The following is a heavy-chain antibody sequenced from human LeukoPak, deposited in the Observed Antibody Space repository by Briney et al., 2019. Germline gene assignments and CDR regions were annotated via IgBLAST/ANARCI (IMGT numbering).Heavy chain of an antibody. CDR3: ARVGRGTPRPFDY. CDR1: GGSFSGYY. Sequence: PSETLSLTCAVYGGSFSGYYWCWIRQPPGKGLEWIGEINHSGSTNYNPSLKSRVTISVDTSKNQFSLKPSSVTAADTAVYYCARVGRGTPRPFDYWGQGTLVTVSS. CDR2: INHSGST. J-gene: IGHJ4*02. V-gene: IGHV4-34*01. D-gene: IGHD3-16*01.